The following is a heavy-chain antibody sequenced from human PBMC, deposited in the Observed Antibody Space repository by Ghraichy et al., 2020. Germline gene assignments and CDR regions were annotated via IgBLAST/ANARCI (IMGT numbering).Heavy chain of an antibody. CDR2: IWYDGSYQ. D-gene: IGHD3-10*01. CDR1: GFTFSNYG. V-gene: IGHV3-33*01. Sequence: GGSLRLSCAASGFTFSNYGMHWVRQAPGKGLEWVAVIWYDGSYQYYVDSVKGRFTVSRDNSKSTLYLQMNSLRAEDTAVYYCARDYYYGSGSYFDSWGQGTLVTVSS. CDR3: ARDYYYGSGSYFDS. J-gene: IGHJ4*02.